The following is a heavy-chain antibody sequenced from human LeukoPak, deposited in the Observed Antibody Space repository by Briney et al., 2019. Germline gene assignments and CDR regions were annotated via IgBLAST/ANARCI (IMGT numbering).Heavy chain of an antibody. CDR1: GGTFSSYA. V-gene: IGHV1-69*13. CDR3: ARDAGYCSSTSCYRYYYYMDV. D-gene: IGHD2-2*02. J-gene: IGHJ6*03. CDR2: IIPIFGTA. Sequence: ASVKVSCKASGGTFSSYAISWVRQAPGQGLEWMGGIIPIFGTANYAQKFQGRVTITADESTSTAYMELSSLRSEDTAVYYCARDAGYCSSTSCYRYYYYMDVWGKGTTVTVSS.